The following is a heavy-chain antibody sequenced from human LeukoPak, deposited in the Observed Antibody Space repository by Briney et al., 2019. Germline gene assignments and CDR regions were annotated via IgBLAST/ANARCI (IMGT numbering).Heavy chain of an antibody. CDR2: ISSNGGST. CDR3: ARSRYYYYYYMDV. CDR1: GFTFSSYA. Sequence: GGSLRLSCAASGFTFSSYAMHWVRQAPGKGLGYVSAISSNGGSTYYANSVKGRFTISRDNSKNTLYLQMGSLRAEDMAVYYCARSRYYYYYYMDVWGKGTTVTVSS. J-gene: IGHJ6*03. V-gene: IGHV3-64*01.